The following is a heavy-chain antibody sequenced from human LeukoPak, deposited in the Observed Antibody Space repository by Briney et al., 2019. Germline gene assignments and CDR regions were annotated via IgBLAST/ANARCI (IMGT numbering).Heavy chain of an antibody. J-gene: IGHJ6*03. D-gene: IGHD3-3*01. CDR1: GGSISSGDYY. CDR2: IYYSGST. Sequence: SQTLSLTCTVSGGSISSGDYYWSWIRQPPGKGLEWIGYIYYSGSTYYNPSLKSRVTISVDTSKNQFSLKLSSVTAADTAVYYCAREVRFLEWSTPYYYMDVWGKGTTVTVCS. CDR3: AREVRFLEWSTPYYYMDV. V-gene: IGHV4-30-4*08.